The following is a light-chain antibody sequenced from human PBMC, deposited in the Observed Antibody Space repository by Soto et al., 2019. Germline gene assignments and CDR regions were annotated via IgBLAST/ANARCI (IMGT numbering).Light chain of an antibody. CDR1: QSVNTK. V-gene: IGKV3-20*01. CDR2: GAS. CDR3: QQYGGSAIT. J-gene: IGKJ5*01. Sequence: IVLTQSPGTLSFCPGDRVTLSCRASQSVNTKLAWYQQKPGQAPTLLMSGASNRASGVPVRFSGSGSGTDFTLTISRLEPEDFALYYCQQYGGSAITFGLGTRLEIK.